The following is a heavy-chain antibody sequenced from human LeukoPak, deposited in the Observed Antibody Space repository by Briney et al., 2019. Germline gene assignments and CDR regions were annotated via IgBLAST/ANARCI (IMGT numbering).Heavy chain of an antibody. J-gene: IGHJ4*02. CDR2: IRYDGSNK. D-gene: IGHD3-10*01. V-gene: IGHV3-30*02. CDR3: ASGDSGSYYKQINYFDY. CDR1: GFTFSSYG. Sequence: GGSLRLSCAASGFTFSSYGVHWVRQAPGKGLEWVAFIRYDGSNKYYADSVKGRFTISRDNSKNTLYLQMNSLRAEDTAVYYCASGDSGSYYKQINYFDYWGQGTLVTVSS.